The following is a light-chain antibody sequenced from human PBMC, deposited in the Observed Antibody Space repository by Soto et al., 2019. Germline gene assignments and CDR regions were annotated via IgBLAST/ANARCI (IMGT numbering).Light chain of an antibody. CDR2: DNN. Sequence: VLTQPPSVSAAPGQKVTISCSGSSSNIGNNYVSWYQQLPGTAPKLLIYDNNKRPSGIPDRFSGSKSGTSATLGITGLQTGDEADYYCGTWDSSLSAGVFGGGTKVTVL. V-gene: IGLV1-51*01. CDR1: SSNIGNNY. J-gene: IGLJ2*01. CDR3: GTWDSSLSAGV.